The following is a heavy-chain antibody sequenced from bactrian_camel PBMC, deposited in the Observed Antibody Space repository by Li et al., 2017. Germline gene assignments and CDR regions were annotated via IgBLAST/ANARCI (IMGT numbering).Heavy chain of an antibody. Sequence: VQLVESGGGSAQSGGSLRLSCAVSAYTYRYGTYCMAWFRQAAGKEREGVAAIITGVGKTYYANSVKGRFTISRDDARNVVYLQMNSLKPEDTAVYYCAAEADTIPTMTLVYWGQGTQVTVS. J-gene: IGHJ4*01. CDR1: AYTYRYGTYC. CDR3: AAEADTIPTMTLVY. V-gene: IGHV3S1*01. D-gene: IGHD4*01. CDR2: IITGVGKT.